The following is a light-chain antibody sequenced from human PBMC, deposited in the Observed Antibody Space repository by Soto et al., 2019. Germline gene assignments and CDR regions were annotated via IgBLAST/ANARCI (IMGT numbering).Light chain of an antibody. J-gene: IGKJ2*02. CDR3: QHYDTSLCT. CDR1: QSVRSSY. CDR2: GAS. V-gene: IGKV3-20*01. Sequence: ELVLTQSPVTLSLSPGERVTLSCRASQSVRSSYLAWYQQKPGQAPRLLIYGASSRATGIPDRFSGSGSGTYFTLTITRLEPDDFAVYYCQHYDTSLCTFGQGTKLEIK.